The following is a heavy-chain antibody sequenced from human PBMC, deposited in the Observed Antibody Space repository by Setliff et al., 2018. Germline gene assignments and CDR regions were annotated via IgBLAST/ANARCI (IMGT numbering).Heavy chain of an antibody. J-gene: IGHJ4*02. CDR1: GFTFDDYA. CDR3: TREHTPWVGASHHDC. D-gene: IGHD1-26*01. V-gene: IGHV3-9*01. CDR2: ISWNSGST. Sequence: LSLSCAASGFTFDDYAMHWVRQAPGKGLEWVSGISWNSGSTVYADSVKGRFTISRDNVKKMLYLQMDSLRTEDTAVYYCTREHTPWVGASHHDCWGQGTQVTVSS.